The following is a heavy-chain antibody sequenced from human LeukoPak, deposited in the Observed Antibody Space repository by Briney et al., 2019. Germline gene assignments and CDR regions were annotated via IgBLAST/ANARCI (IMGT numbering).Heavy chain of an antibody. CDR1: GGSISNSNYY. D-gene: IGHD3-22*01. CDR3: ARDRPYDRRAFDI. V-gene: IGHV4-39*07. CDR2: IYSSGST. J-gene: IGHJ3*02. Sequence: SGTLSLTCTVSGGSISNSNYYWGWIRQPSGKGLEWIGSIYSSGSTYYNPSLKSRVTISLDTSKNQFSLKMNSVTAADTAVYYCARDRPYDRRAFDIWGQGTMVTVSS.